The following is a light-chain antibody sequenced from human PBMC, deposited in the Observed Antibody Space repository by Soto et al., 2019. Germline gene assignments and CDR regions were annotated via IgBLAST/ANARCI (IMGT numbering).Light chain of an antibody. J-gene: IGKJ2*01. V-gene: IGKV3-20*01. CDR1: QSVSSSY. Sequence: EIVLTQSPGTLSLSPGERATLSCRASQSVSSSYLAWYQQKPGQAPRLLIYGASSRPTGIPDRFSGSGSGTAFTVTISRVEHEDVAVYCCQRYGSSPLYTFGEGTKLEIK. CDR3: QRYGSSPLYT. CDR2: GAS.